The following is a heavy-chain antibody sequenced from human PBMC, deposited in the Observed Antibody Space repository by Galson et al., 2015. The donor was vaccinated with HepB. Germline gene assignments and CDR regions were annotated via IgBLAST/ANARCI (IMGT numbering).Heavy chain of an antibody. Sequence: SVKVSCKASGYTFSNYGIGWVRQAPGQGLEWMGWISGYKGNTNYAQKFQGRATMTTDTSTSTAYVELRSLRSDDTAVYYCARSGNDILTGYFDWGQGTLVTVSS. CDR2: ISGYKGNT. CDR1: GYTFSNYG. J-gene: IGHJ4*02. D-gene: IGHD3-9*01. V-gene: IGHV1-18*01. CDR3: ARSGNDILTGYFD.